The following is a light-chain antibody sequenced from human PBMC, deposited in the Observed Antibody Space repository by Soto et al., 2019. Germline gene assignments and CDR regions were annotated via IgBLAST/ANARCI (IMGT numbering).Light chain of an antibody. Sequence: QSVLTQAPSVSGALGQKITMSCSGSSSNIGAGYDVHWYQQFPGAAPRLLIYADNNRPSGVPDRFSDSKSGTSASLAITGFQAEVGANYLLHSDHTSTGGVNFGTGTKLTV. CDR2: ADN. V-gene: IGLV1-40*01. CDR1: SSNIGAGYD. J-gene: IGLJ1*01. CDR3: HSDHTSTGGVN.